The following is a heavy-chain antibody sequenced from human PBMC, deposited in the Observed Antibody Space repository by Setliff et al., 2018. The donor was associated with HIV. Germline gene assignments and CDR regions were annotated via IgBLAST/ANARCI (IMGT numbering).Heavy chain of an antibody. D-gene: IGHD3-10*01. CDR1: GYTFTSYG. J-gene: IGHJ4*02. V-gene: IGHV1-18*01. Sequence: GASVKVSCKASGYTFTSYGVSWVRQAPGQGLEWMGWISAYNGDTKYAQKLQDRVTMTTDTSTNTAYMELRGLRSDDTAIYYCARDRYGSGSYLSYWGQGTLVTVS. CDR2: ISAYNGDT. CDR3: ARDRYGSGSYLSY.